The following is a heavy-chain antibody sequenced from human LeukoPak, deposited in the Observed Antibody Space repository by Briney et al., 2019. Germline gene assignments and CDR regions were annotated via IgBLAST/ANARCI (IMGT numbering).Heavy chain of an antibody. Sequence: GGSLRLSCSASGFTSSSYGMHWVRQAPGKGLEWVAFIRYDGSNKYYADSVKGRFTISRDNSKNTLYLQMNSLRAEDTAVYYCAKDPRPGYSSGWYNYFDYWGQGTLVTVSS. V-gene: IGHV3-30*02. CDR1: GFTSSSYG. CDR2: IRYDGSNK. J-gene: IGHJ4*02. CDR3: AKDPRPGYSSGWYNYFDY. D-gene: IGHD6-19*01.